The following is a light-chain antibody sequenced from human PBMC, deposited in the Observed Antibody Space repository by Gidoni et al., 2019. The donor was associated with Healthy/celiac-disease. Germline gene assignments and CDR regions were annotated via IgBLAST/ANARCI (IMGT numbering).Light chain of an antibody. Sequence: IVLTQSPATLSLSPGERATLSCRASQSVSSYLAWYQQKAGQAPRLLIYDASNRATGVPARFSGSGSGTDFTLTISSLEPEDFAVYYCQQSNNWPWTFGQGTKVEIK. CDR1: QSVSSY. J-gene: IGKJ1*01. CDR3: QQSNNWPWT. CDR2: DAS. V-gene: IGKV3-11*01.